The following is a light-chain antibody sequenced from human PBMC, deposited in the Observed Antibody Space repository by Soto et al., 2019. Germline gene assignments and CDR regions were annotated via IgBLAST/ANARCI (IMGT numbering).Light chain of an antibody. CDR3: QQYDKLPRT. Sequence: DIQMTQSPSSLSASVGDRVTITCQASQDISNYLNWYQQKPGKAPKLLIYDASNLETGVPSRFSGSGSGTAFTFTIISLQPEDIATYYCQQYDKLPRTFGGGTKVEIK. V-gene: IGKV1-33*01. CDR1: QDISNY. CDR2: DAS. J-gene: IGKJ4*01.